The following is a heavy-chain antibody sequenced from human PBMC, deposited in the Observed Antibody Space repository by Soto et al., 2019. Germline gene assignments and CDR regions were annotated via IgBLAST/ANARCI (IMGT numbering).Heavy chain of an antibody. V-gene: IGHV1-18*01. Sequence: ASVKVSCKASGYTFTSYGISWVRQAPGQGLEWMGWISAYNGNTNYAQKLQGRVTMTTDTSTSTAYMELRSLRSDDTAVYYCAREAENYYDSRFDDYWGQGTLVTVSS. J-gene: IGHJ4*02. CDR1: GYTFTSYG. D-gene: IGHD3-22*01. CDR2: ISAYNGNT. CDR3: AREAENYYDSRFDDY.